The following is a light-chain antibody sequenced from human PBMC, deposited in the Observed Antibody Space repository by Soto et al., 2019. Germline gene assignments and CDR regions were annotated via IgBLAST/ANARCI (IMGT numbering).Light chain of an antibody. CDR3: QQYKTYSLT. CDR1: QTISSW. CDR2: KAS. Sequence: DIQMTQSPSTLSGSVGDRVTITCRASQTISSWLAWYQQKPGKAPKLLIYKASTLKSGVPSRFSGSGSGTEFTLTISSLQPDDFATYHCQQYKTYSLTFGGGTKVEIK. V-gene: IGKV1-5*03. J-gene: IGKJ4*01.